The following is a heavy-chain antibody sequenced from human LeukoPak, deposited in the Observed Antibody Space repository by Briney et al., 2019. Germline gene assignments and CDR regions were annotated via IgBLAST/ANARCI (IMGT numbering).Heavy chain of an antibody. CDR1: GYTFTGYY. CDR2: INPNSGGT. J-gene: IGHJ5*02. V-gene: IGHV1-2*02. CDR3: ATQATSGWHFS. Sequence: GASVKVSCKASGYTFTGYYMHWVRQAPGQGPEWMGWINPNSGGTNYAQKFQGRVTMIRDTSLSTVYMELSRLRSDDTAVYYCATQATSGWHFSWGQGTLVTVSS. D-gene: IGHD6-19*01.